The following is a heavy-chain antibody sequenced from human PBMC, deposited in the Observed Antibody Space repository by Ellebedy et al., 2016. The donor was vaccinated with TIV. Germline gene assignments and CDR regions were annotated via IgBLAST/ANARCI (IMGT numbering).Heavy chain of an antibody. CDR3: ARLRSPTMATIEHFDY. V-gene: IGHV5-51*01. D-gene: IGHD5-24*01. J-gene: IGHJ4*02. Sequence: GESLKISCKGSGSSFTSYWIGWVRQMPGKGLEWMGIIYPGDSDTRYSPSFQGQVTISADKSISTAYLQWSSLKASDTAMYYCARLRSPTMATIEHFDYWGQGTLVTVSS. CDR2: IYPGDSDT. CDR1: GSSFTSYW.